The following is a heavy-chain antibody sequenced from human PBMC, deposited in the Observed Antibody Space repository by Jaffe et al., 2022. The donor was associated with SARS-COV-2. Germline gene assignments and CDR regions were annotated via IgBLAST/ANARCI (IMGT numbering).Heavy chain of an antibody. CDR2: INPNSGGT. V-gene: IGHV1-2*02. CDR1: GYTFTGYY. J-gene: IGHJ4*02. CDR3: ARIMVRGVILSPFDY. D-gene: IGHD3-10*01. Sequence: QVQLVQSGAEVKKPGASVKVSCKASGYTFTGYYMHWVRQAPGQGLEWMGWINPNSGGTNYAQKFQGRVTMTRDTSISTAYMELSRLRSDDTAVYYCARIMVRGVILSPFDYWGQGTLVTVSS.